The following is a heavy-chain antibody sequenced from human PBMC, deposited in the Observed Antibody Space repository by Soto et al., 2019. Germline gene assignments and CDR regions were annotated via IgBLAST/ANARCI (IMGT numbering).Heavy chain of an antibody. J-gene: IGHJ6*02. CDR1: GYTFTGYY. V-gene: IGHV1-2*04. Sequence: ASVKVSCKASGYTFTGYYMHWVRQAPGQGLEWMGWINPNSGGTNYAQKFQGWVTMTRDTSISTAYMELSSLKASDTAMYYCASGLMAARYYYAMDVWGQGTTVTVSS. CDR3: ASGLMAARYYYAMDV. CDR2: INPNSGGT. D-gene: IGHD6-6*01.